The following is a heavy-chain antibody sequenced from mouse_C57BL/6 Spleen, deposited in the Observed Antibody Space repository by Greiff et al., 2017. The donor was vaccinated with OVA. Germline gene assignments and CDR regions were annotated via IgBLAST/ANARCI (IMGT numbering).Heavy chain of an antibody. CDR1: GYTFTSYW. CDR3: ARGEGNSDY. Sequence: QVQLQQSGAELVKPGASVKLSCKASGYTFTSYWMQWVKQRPGQGLEWIGEIDPSDSYTNYNQKFKGKATLTVDTSSSTAYMQLSSLTSEDSAVYYCARGEGNSDYWGQGTTLTVSS. V-gene: IGHV1-50*01. J-gene: IGHJ2*01. CDR2: IDPSDSYT.